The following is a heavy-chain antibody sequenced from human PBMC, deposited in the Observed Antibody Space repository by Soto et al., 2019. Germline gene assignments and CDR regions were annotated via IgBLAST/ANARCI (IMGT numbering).Heavy chain of an antibody. CDR2: INAANGNV. CDR1: GYTFSSSA. CDR3: ARAVGQFDP. D-gene: IGHD6-19*01. V-gene: IGHV1-3*01. Sequence: QVQLVQSGAEVKKPGASVKVSCKASGYTFSSSALHWVRQAPGQRLEWMGWINAANGNVKYSQKFQGRVTITRDTSASTAYMELSSLRSEDTAVYYCARAVGQFDPWGQGTLVTVSS. J-gene: IGHJ5*02.